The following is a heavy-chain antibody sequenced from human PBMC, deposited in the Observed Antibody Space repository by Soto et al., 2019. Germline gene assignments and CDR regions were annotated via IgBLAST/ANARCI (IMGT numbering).Heavy chain of an antibody. J-gene: IGHJ4*02. Sequence: SSTLALTCTFSGGSIRSYYWTWIRQPPGKGLEWLGYIFYSWSTFYNPSLKSRVTISIHTSKSQFSLQLTSVTAADTAVYYCARGAADTAMVDSWGQGTLVTVSS. CDR2: IFYSWST. D-gene: IGHD5-18*01. CDR1: GGSIRSYY. V-gene: IGHV4-59*01. CDR3: ARGAADTAMVDS.